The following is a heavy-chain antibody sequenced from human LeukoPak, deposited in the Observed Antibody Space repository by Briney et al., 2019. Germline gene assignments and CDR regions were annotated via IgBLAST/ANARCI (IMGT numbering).Heavy chain of an antibody. CDR1: GFTLSSHA. D-gene: IGHD6-6*01. J-gene: IGHJ6*03. CDR3: ARAHLSSSSTDYMDV. V-gene: IGHV3-30*04. CDR2: ISYDGNIK. Sequence: GGSLRLSCAASGFTLSSHAIHWVRQAPGKGLEWVALISYDGNIKYYADSVKGRFTISRDNSKNTLSLQMNSLRPEDTAVYYCARAHLSSSSTDYMDVWGKGTTVTVSS.